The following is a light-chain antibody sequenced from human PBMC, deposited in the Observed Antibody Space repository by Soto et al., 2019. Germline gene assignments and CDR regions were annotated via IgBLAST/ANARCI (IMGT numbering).Light chain of an antibody. Sequence: DIQMTQSPSPLSASVGDRVTITCRASQNIRRWLAWYQQKPGKAPKLLMYDVYSLESGVPSRFSGGGSGTECTLTGSILQPNDLATYYCQQYNIYPITFGQGTRLE. CDR1: QNIRRW. V-gene: IGKV1-5*01. CDR2: DVY. J-gene: IGKJ5*01. CDR3: QQYNIYPIT.